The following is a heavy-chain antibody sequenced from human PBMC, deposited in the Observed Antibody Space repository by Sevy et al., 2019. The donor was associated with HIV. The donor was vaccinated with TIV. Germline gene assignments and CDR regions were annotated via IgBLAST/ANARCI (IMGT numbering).Heavy chain of an antibody. D-gene: IGHD3-3*01. J-gene: IGHJ6*02. V-gene: IGHV3-7*01. CDR3: AREREHTYYDFWSGYFRAYGKDD. CDR2: IKQDGSEK. Sequence: GESLKISCAASGFTFSSYWMSWVRQAPGKGLEWVANIKQDGSEKYYVDSVKGRFTISRDNAKNSLYLQMNSLRAEDTDVYYCAREREHTYYDFWSGYFRAYGKDDWDQGTTVTVSS. CDR1: GFTFSSYW.